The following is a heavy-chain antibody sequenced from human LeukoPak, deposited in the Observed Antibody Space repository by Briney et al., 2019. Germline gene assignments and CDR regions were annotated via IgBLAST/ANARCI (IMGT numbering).Heavy chain of an antibody. CDR2: IIPIFGIA. D-gene: IGHD2-2*02. CDR3: ARESGRNIVVVPAAITPAYYGMDV. J-gene: IGHJ6*02. Sequence: GASVKVSCKASGGTFSSYAISWVRQAPGQGVEWMGRIIPIFGIANYAQKFQGRVTITADKSTSTAYMELSSLRSEDTAVYYCARESGRNIVVVPAAITPAYYGMDVWGQGTTVTVSS. CDR1: GGTFSSYA. V-gene: IGHV1-69*17.